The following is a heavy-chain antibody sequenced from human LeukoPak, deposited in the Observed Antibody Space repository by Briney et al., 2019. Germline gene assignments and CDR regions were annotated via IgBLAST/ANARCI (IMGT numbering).Heavy chain of an antibody. CDR3: ARAEVVRGVFPPFDYYYYYMDV. Sequence: PGGSLRLSCAASGFTFSSYGMHWVRQAPGKGLEWVAVISYDGSNKYYADSVKGRFTISRDNSKNTLYLQMNSLRAEDTAVYYCARAEVVRGVFPPFDYYYYYMDVWGEGTTVTVSS. V-gene: IGHV3-30*03. J-gene: IGHJ6*03. D-gene: IGHD3-10*01. CDR1: GFTFSSYG. CDR2: ISYDGSNK.